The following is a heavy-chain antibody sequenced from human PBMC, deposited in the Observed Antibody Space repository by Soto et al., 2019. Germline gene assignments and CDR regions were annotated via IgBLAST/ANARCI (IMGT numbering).Heavy chain of an antibody. J-gene: IGHJ6*02. Sequence: ASVKVSCKASGYTFNSYGISWVRHAPGQGLEWMGWISPYDDNTNYAQNLQGRVTMTTDTSTRTAYMELRSLRSDDTAVYYCARGGYYDSSGSRNYHYYGMDAWGQGTPVTVS. V-gene: IGHV1-18*01. CDR3: ARGGYYDSSGSRNYHYYGMDA. CDR2: ISPYDDNT. D-gene: IGHD3-22*01. CDR1: GYTFNSYG.